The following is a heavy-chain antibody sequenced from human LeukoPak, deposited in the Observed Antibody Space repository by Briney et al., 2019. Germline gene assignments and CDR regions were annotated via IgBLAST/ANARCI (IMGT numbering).Heavy chain of an antibody. Sequence: PSETLSLTCTVSGGSISSCYWSWIRQPPGKGLEWIGEINHSGSTNYNPSLKSRVTISVDTSKNQFSLKLSSVTAADTAVYYCARSFSSGSGSYYNPFDYWGQGTLVTVSS. CDR2: INHSGST. J-gene: IGHJ4*02. CDR3: ARSFSSGSGSYYNPFDY. D-gene: IGHD3-10*01. V-gene: IGHV4-34*01. CDR1: GGSISSCY.